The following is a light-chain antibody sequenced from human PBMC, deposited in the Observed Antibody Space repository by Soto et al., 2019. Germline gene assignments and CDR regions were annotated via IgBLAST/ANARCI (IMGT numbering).Light chain of an antibody. Sequence: DTQMTQSPSSLSASVGDRVTITCRASQSISSYLYWYQQKPGKAPKLLIYGASSLHSGVPSRFGGSGSGTDFTLTISSLQPEDFATYFCQQSYSNPRTFGQGTKVDIK. V-gene: IGKV1-39*01. CDR2: GAS. J-gene: IGKJ1*01. CDR1: QSISSY. CDR3: QQSYSNPRT.